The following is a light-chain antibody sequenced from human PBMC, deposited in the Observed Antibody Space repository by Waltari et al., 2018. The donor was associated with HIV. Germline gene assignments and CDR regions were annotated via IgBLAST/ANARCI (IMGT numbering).Light chain of an antibody. V-gene: IGKV3-15*01. CDR3: QQYNNWPET. CDR1: QSVSSN. CDR2: GAS. Sequence: EKVMTQSPATLSVSPGERATLSCRASQSVSSNLAWYQQRPGQSPRHLIYGASTRATGIPARFSGSGSGTEFTLTISSLQSEDFAVYYCQQYNNWPETFGQGTKVEI. J-gene: IGKJ1*01.